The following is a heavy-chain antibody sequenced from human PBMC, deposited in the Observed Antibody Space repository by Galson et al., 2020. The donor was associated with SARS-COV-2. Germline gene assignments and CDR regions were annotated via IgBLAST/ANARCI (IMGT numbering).Heavy chain of an antibody. V-gene: IGHV1-69*10. D-gene: IGHD1-26*01. Sequence: SVKVSCKASGGTFSSYAISWVRQAPGQGLEWMGGIIPILGIANYAQKFQGRVTITADKSTSTAYMELSSLRSEDTAVYYCASALVGAAIDYWGQGTLVTVSS. CDR2: IIPILGIA. J-gene: IGHJ4*02. CDR1: GGTFSSYA. CDR3: ASALVGAAIDY.